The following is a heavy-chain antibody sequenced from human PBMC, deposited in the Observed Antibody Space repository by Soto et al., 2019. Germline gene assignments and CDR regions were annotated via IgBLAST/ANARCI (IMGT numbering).Heavy chain of an antibody. V-gene: IGHV4-34*01. CDR1: GGFVTSGSYY. CDR3: ARVERGTATTVVDAFDI. CDR2: MSHSGGT. J-gene: IGHJ3*02. Sequence: QVQLQQWGAGLLKPSETLSLTCAVYGGFVTSGSYYWSWIRQPPGKGLEWIGEMSHSGGTHFNPSLKSRVTISVDKSKNQFPLKMSSVTAADTALYYCARVERGTATTVVDAFDIWGPGTMVTVSS. D-gene: IGHD1-1*01.